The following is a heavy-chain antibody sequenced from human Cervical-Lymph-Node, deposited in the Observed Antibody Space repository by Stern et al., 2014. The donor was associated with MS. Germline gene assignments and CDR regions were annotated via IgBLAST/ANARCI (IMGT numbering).Heavy chain of an antibody. D-gene: IGHD6-13*01. Sequence: QVQLVQSGAEVKKPGSSVKVSCTTSGDTFNIYGISWVRQAPGQGLEWMGGIFPLLGTPNYAPKFQGIITIIAEVYTPTVYMELSRLTFEDTAVYYCARDGSSTYLDFWGQGTLVTVSS. J-gene: IGHJ4*02. CDR3: ARDGSSTYLDF. V-gene: IGHV1-69*01. CDR2: IFPLLGTP. CDR1: GDTFNIYG.